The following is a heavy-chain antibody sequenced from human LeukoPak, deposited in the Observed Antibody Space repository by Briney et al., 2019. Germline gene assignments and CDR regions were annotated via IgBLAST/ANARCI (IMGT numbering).Heavy chain of an antibody. D-gene: IGHD3-10*01. CDR2: IYYSGST. V-gene: IGHV4-59*12. CDR1: GGSISSYY. CDR3: ARDGQPPGYYYYMDV. J-gene: IGHJ6*03. Sequence: SETLSLTCTVSGGSISSYYWSWIRQPPGKGLEWIGYIYYSGSTNYNPSLKSRVTISVDTSKNQFSLKLSSVTAADTAVYFCARDGQPPGYYYYMDVWGKGTTVTVSS.